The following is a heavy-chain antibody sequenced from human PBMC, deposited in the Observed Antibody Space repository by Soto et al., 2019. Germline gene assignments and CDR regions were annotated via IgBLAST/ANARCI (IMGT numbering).Heavy chain of an antibody. CDR3: ARTYCSGGSCYPYNWFDP. CDR2: IYYSGST. CDR1: GGSISSYY. V-gene: IGHV4-59*01. J-gene: IGHJ5*02. Sequence: SETLSLTCTVSGGSISSYYWSRIRQPPGKGLEWIGYIYYSGSTNYNPSLKSRVTISVDTSKNQFSLKLSSVTAADTAVYYCARTYCSGGSCYPYNWFDPWGQGTLVTVSS. D-gene: IGHD2-15*01.